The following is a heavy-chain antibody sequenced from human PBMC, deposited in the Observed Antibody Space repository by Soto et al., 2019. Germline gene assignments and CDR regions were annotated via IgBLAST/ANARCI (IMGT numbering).Heavy chain of an antibody. J-gene: IGHJ4*02. CDR3: ARDGGQGAVVPFDH. Sequence: QVQLQESGPGLVKPSQTLSLTCTVSGGSISSGGYYWSWIRQHPGKGLEWIGYIYYSGSTYYNPSRKSRVTISVDTSKNQFSLKLSSVTAADTAVYYCARDGGQGAVVPFDHWGQGTLVTVSS. CDR2: IYYSGST. D-gene: IGHD6-19*01. V-gene: IGHV4-31*03. CDR1: GGSISSGGYY.